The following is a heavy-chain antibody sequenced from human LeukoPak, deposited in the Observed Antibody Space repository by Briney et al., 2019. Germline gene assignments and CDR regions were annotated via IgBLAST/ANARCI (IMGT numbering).Heavy chain of an antibody. D-gene: IGHD4-17*01. CDR1: GFTFSSYS. J-gene: IGHJ4*02. CDR2: ISGSSSTI. Sequence: GGSLRLSCAASGFTFSSYSMNWVRQAPGKGLEWGSYISGSSSTIYYADSVKGRFTISRDNGKNTLYLQMNSLRAEDTAVYYCALMTTVTTGNWGQGTLVTVSS. V-gene: IGHV3-48*01. CDR3: ALMTTVTTGN.